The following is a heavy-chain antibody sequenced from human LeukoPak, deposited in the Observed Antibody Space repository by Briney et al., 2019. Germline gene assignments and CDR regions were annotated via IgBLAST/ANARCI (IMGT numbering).Heavy chain of an antibody. D-gene: IGHD5-12*01. CDR3: ARHTRPGYSGYENAFDI. V-gene: IGHV6-1*01. J-gene: IGHJ3*02. CDR1: GDSVSSNSAA. Sequence: RSQTLSLTCAISGDSVSSNSAAWNWLRQSPSRGLEWLGRTYYRSGWNYDYAVSVQSRVIINPDTSKNQFSLKLSSVTAADTAVYYCARHTRPGYSGYENAFDIWGQGNMVTVSS. CDR2: TYYRSGWNY.